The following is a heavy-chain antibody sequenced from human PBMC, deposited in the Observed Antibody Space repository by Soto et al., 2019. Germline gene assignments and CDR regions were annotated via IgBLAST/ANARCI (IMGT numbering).Heavy chain of an antibody. CDR1: GFSFSRND. J-gene: IGHJ3*02. V-gene: IGHV3-30*03. CDR3: ARVGWALVAFDGLDI. Sequence: QVQLVESGGGVVQPGRSLRLSCAAASGFSFSRNDMHWLRQAPGKGLEWVAVISSDGRDIYFADSVKSRFTVSRDNSKNPMCLQMNSLRAEDTGVNPCARVGWALVAFDGLDIWGQGTMVTVSS. D-gene: IGHD3-9*01. CDR2: ISSDGRDI.